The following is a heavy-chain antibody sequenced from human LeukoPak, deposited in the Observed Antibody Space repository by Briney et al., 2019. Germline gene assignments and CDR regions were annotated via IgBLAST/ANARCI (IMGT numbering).Heavy chain of an antibody. CDR1: GFTFSSYG. CDR2: IRYDGSNK. Sequence: GGSLRLSCAASGFTFSSYGMHWVRQAPGKGLEWVAFIRYDGSNKYYADSVKGRFTISRDNSKNTLYLQMNSLRAEDTAVYYCAKDLXXXXIRITIFGLPGDYWGQGTLVTVSS. V-gene: IGHV3-30*02. D-gene: IGHD3-3*01. J-gene: IGHJ4*02. CDR3: AKDLXXXXIRITIFGLPGDY.